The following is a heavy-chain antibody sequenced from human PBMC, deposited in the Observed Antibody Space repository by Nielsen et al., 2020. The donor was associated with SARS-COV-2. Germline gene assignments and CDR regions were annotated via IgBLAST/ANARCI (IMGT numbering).Heavy chain of an antibody. J-gene: IGHJ4*02. CDR3: ARALDADYGWGSYRYTPYYFDY. V-gene: IGHV4-59*01. CDR2: IYYSGST. Sequence: SETLSLTCTVSGGSISSYYWSWIRQPPGKGLEWIGYIYYSGSTNYNPSLKSRVTISVDTSKNQFSLKLSSVTAADTAVYYCARALDADYGWGSYRYTPYYFDYWGQGTLVTVSS. CDR1: GGSISSYY. D-gene: IGHD3-16*02.